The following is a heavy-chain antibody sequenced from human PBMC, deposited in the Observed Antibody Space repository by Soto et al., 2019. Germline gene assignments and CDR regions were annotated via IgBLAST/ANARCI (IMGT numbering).Heavy chain of an antibody. CDR3: ARDLGYCSGGSCYSYGMDV. D-gene: IGHD2-15*01. CDR1: GYTFTGYY. V-gene: IGHV1-2*04. Sequence: ASVKVSCKASGYTFTGYYMHWVRQAPGQGLEWMGWINPNSGGTNYAQKFQGWVTMTRDTSIGTAYMELSRLRSDDTAVYYCARDLGYCSGGSCYSYGMDVWGQGTTVTVSS. J-gene: IGHJ6*02. CDR2: INPNSGGT.